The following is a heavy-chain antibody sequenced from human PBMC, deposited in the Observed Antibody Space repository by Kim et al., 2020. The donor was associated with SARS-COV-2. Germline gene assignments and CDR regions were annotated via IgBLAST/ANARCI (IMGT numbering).Heavy chain of an antibody. CDR1: GFTFTGHA. Sequence: GGSLRLSCTTSGFTFTGHAMNWVRQAPGKGLEWVSSIDSSDGATSYVDSVKGRFSISRDDSKNTLYLQMSTLRADDTAAYYCLTGAWGCLGGSCGQGT. V-gene: IGHV3-23*01. CDR2: IDSSDGAT. J-gene: IGHJ1*01. CDR3: LTGAWGCLGGS. D-gene: IGHD3-16*01.